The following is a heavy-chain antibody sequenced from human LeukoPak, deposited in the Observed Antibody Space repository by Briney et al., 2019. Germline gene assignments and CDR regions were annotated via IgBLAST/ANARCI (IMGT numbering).Heavy chain of an antibody. Sequence: GASVKVSCKASGYTFTGYYMHWVRQAPGQGLECMGWINPNSGGTNYAQKFQGRVTMTRDTSISTAYMELSGLRSDDTAVYYCARDSPGAYSSGWQIPPFYYYYYMDVWGKGTTVTISS. D-gene: IGHD6-19*01. CDR2: INPNSGGT. CDR1: GYTFTGYY. V-gene: IGHV1-2*02. CDR3: ARDSPGAYSSGWQIPPFYYYYYMDV. J-gene: IGHJ6*03.